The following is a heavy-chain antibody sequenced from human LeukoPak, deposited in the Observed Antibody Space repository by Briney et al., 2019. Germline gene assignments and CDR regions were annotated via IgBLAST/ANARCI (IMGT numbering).Heavy chain of an antibody. J-gene: IGHJ3*02. V-gene: IGHV3-48*04. CDR3: ARGGRDYGGNSGFDAAFDI. Sequence: GGSLRLSCAASGFIFSSYWMHWVRHAPGKGLEWVSYISSSGSTIYYADSVKGRFTISRDNAKNSLYLQMNGLRAEDTAVYYCARGGRDYGGNSGFDAAFDIWGQGTMVTVSS. CDR2: ISSSGSTI. D-gene: IGHD4-23*01. CDR1: GFIFSSYW.